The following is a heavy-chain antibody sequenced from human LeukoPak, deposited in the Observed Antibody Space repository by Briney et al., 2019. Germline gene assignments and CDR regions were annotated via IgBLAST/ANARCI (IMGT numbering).Heavy chain of an antibody. CDR3: ARGLPYGGYGGWFDP. J-gene: IGHJ5*02. V-gene: IGHV1-2*02. CDR1: GYTFTGYY. Sequence: GASAKVSCKASGYTFTGYYMHWVRQAPGQGLEWMGWINPNSGGTNYAQKFQGRVTMTRDTSISTAYMELSRLRSDDTAVYYCARGLPYGGYGGWFDPWGQGTLVTVSS. D-gene: IGHD5-12*01. CDR2: INPNSGGT.